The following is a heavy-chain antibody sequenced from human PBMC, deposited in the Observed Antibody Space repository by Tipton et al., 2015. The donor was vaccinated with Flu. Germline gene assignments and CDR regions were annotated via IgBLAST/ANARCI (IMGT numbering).Heavy chain of an antibody. J-gene: IGHJ4*02. CDR2: IYTTGST. CDR1: GGFITSGSYY. D-gene: IGHD3-10*01. V-gene: IGHV4-61*02. Sequence: TLSLTCTVSGGFITSGSYYWSWIRKSAGKGLEWIGRIYTTGSTNYNPSLRSRVTISGDTSKNQFSLQLNSVTAEDTAVYYCARSPSYSGSGIYPYYFDDWGQGTLVTVSS. CDR3: ARSPSYSGSGIYPYYFDD.